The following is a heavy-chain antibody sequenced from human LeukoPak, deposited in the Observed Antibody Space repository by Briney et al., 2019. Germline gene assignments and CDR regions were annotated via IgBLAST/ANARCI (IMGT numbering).Heavy chain of an antibody. CDR2: ISPYNGNT. D-gene: IGHD3-22*01. CDR3: ARDKNHYDTRGDF. V-gene: IGHV1-18*01. J-gene: IGHJ4*02. CDR1: GYTFTCFG. Sequence: GASVRVSCKASGYTFTCFGISWVRQAPGQGLEWMGWISPYNGNTNYPQKVQGRITVTTDTSTSTAYMELRSLRSDDTAVYYCARDKNHYDTRGDFWGQGTLVTVSS.